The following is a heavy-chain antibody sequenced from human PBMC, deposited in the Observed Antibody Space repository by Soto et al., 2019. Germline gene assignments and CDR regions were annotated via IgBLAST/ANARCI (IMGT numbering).Heavy chain of an antibody. CDR1: GFSLSTSEVG. CDR2: IYWDDDK. CDR3: AHSLPLTYYYDSSGYKSRWFDT. Sequence: PTLVNPTETLTLTCNFSGFSLSTSEVGVGWIRQPPGKALEWLALIYWDDDKRYSPSLKSRLSITKDTSKNQVVLTMTDMDPVDTATYYCAHSLPLTYYYDSSGYKSRWFDTWGQGTLVTVSS. D-gene: IGHD3-22*01. J-gene: IGHJ5*02. V-gene: IGHV2-5*02.